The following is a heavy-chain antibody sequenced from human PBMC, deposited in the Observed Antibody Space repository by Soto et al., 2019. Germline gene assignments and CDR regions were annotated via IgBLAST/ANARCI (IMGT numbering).Heavy chain of an antibody. J-gene: IGHJ4*02. V-gene: IGHV1-18*04. CDR1: GYTFTSYG. CDR2: ISAYNGNT. Sequence: ASVKVSCKASGYTFTSYGISWVRQAPGQGLEWMGWISAYNGNTNYAQKLQGRVTMTTDTSTSTAYMELRSLRSDDTAVYYCARDQGYYDILNGYYITRPFDYWGQGTLVTVSS. D-gene: IGHD3-9*01. CDR3: ARDQGYYDILNGYYITRPFDY.